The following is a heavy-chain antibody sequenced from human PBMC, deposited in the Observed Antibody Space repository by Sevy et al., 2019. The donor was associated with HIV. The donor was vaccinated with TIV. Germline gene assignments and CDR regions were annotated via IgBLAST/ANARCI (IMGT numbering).Heavy chain of an antibody. CDR1: GSTFANIA. J-gene: IGHJ4*02. Sequence: GGSLGSSCEALGSTFANIAMNWVPRVQGKGWEWAPPISGRIFETPYPDPVKGRFTISRDNSQNTLYLEMNSLRAEDTAVYYCAKDRTYSLSWYYLDHWGQGTLVTVSS. V-gene: IGHV3-23*01. D-gene: IGHD6-13*01. CDR2: ISGRIFET. CDR3: AKDRTYSLSWYYLDH.